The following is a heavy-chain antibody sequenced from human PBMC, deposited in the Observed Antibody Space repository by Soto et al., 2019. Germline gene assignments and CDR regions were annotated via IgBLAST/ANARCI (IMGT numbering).Heavy chain of an antibody. D-gene: IGHD3-9*01. V-gene: IGHV2-5*01. CDR1: GFSLTTSEVG. Sequence: QITLKESGPTLVKPTQTLTLTCTFSGFSLTTSEVGVGWIRQPPGKALEWLALIYWNDDKRYTPSLKSRLSITKDTSKNQVVLTMTNMDPVDTATYYCAHLLRVPYFDWSRYYFDYWGQGTLVTVSS. J-gene: IGHJ4*02. CDR3: AHLLRVPYFDWSRYYFDY. CDR2: IYWNDDK.